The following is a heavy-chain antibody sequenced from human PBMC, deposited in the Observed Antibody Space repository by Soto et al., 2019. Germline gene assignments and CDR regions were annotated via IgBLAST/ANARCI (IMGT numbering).Heavy chain of an antibody. CDR3: ARVLRGGMDV. Sequence: XGSLKLSCSASGFTFSSYSMNWVRQAPGKGLDWVSSISSSSSYIYYADSVKGRFTISRDNAKNSLYLQMNSLRAEDTAVYYCARVLRGGMDVWGQGTTVTVSS. J-gene: IGHJ6*02. CDR2: ISSSSSYI. V-gene: IGHV3-21*01. CDR1: GFTFSSYS.